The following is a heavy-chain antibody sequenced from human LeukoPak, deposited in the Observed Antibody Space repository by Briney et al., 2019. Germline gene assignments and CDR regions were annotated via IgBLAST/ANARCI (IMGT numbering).Heavy chain of an antibody. CDR1: GGSISSGSYY. D-gene: IGHD5-18*01. J-gene: IGHJ4*02. CDR2: IYTSGST. V-gene: IGHV4-61*02. CDR3: ARGPGYSYTFDY. Sequence: PSETLSLTCTVSGGSISSGSYYWSWIRQPAGKGLEWIGRIYTSGSTNYNPSLKSRVTISVDTSKNQFSLKLSFVTAADTAVYYCARGPGYSYTFDYWGQGTLVTVSS.